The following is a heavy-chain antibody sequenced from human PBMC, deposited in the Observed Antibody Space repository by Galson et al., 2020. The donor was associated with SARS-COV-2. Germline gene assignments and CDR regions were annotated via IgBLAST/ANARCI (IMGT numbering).Heavy chain of an antibody. V-gene: IGHV3-23*01. CDR1: GFTFSSYA. D-gene: IGHD3-22*01. Sequence: GESLKISCAASGFTFSSYAMSWVRQAPGKGLEWVSAISGSGGSTYYADSVKGRFTISRDNSKNTLYLQMNSLRAEDTAVYYCAKDFDSSGYGDAFDIWGQGTMVTVSS. CDR3: AKDFDSSGYGDAFDI. J-gene: IGHJ3*02. CDR2: ISGSGGST.